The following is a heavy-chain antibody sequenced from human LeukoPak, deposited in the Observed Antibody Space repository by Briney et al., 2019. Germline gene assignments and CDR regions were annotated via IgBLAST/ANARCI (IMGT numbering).Heavy chain of an antibody. V-gene: IGHV3-23*01. J-gene: IGHJ4*02. CDR3: ARSGSGSYFVDY. CDR1: GFTFSSYT. Sequence: GGSLRLSCAASGFTFSSYTMSWVRQAPGRGLECFSAISGSGGSTYYADSVKGRFTISRDNFKNTLYLQMNSLRAEDTAVYYCARSGSGSYFVDYWGQGTLVTVSS. D-gene: IGHD3-10*01. CDR2: ISGSGGST.